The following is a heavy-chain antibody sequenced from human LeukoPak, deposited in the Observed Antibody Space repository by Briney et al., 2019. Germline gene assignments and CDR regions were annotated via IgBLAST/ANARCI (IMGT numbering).Heavy chain of an antibody. V-gene: IGHV1-46*01. D-gene: IGHD6-6*01. Sequence: ASVKVSCKASGYTFTSYYMHWVRQAPGQGLEWMGIINPSGGGTSYAQKFQGRVTMTRDMSTSTVYMELSSLRSEDTAVYYCARNLGDFVIAARLTIDPTADNWFDPWGQGTLVTVSS. CDR3: ARNLGDFVIAARLTIDPTADNWFDP. J-gene: IGHJ5*02. CDR1: GYTFTSYY. CDR2: INPSGGGT.